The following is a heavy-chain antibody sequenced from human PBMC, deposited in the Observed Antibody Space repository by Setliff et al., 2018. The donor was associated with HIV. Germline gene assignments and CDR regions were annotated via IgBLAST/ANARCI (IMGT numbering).Heavy chain of an antibody. Sequence: SETLSLTCTVSGGSITGHYWSWTRQPPGKGLEWIGYIHYSGSSNYNPSLKSRVSISVDTSKKQVSLKLNSVTAADTAVYYCARGLTIFGVATPGIYSFMDVWGKGTTVTVSS. CDR1: GGSITGHY. J-gene: IGHJ6*03. CDR3: ARGLTIFGVATPGIYSFMDV. CDR2: IHYSGSS. D-gene: IGHD3-3*01. V-gene: IGHV4-59*11.